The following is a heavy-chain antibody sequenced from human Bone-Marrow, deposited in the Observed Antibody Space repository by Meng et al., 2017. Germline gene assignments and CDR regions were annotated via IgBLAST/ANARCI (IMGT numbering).Heavy chain of an antibody. CDR2: INTDASIT. Sequence: GGSLRLSCAASGFTFSSYNMHWVRQTPGEGLVWVSRINTDASITTYADSVKGRFTISRDDAKNTVYLQMNSLRAEDTAVYYCARDADWVIFDHWGQGELGNGAS. J-gene: IGHJ4*02. CDR3: ARDADWVIFDH. CDR1: GFTFSSYN. D-gene: IGHD3-9*01. V-gene: IGHV3-74*03.